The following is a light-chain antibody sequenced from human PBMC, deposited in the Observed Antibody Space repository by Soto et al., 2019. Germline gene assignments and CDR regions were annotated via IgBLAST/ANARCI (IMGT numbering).Light chain of an antibody. CDR1: QGISNY. V-gene: IGKV1-27*01. CDR2: AAS. Sequence: DIQMTQSPSSLSASVGDRVTITCRASQGISNYIAWYQQKPEKAPELLIYAASTLQTGVPSRFSGSGSGTDFTLTINRLQPEDVATYSCQKYRSVPLFGPGTKVDIK. CDR3: QKYRSVPL. J-gene: IGKJ3*01.